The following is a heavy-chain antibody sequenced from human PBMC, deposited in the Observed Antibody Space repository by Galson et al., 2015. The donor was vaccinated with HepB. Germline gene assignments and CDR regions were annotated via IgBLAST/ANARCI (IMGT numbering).Heavy chain of an antibody. CDR2: IWNDGSNK. D-gene: IGHD2-2*01. V-gene: IGHV3-33*01. CDR3: GRDYVGSCSSTSCPIEY. J-gene: IGHJ4*02. CDR1: GFTFRTFG. Sequence: SLRLSCAASGFTFRTFGMHWVRQAPGKGLEWVAVIWNDGSNKYYADSVKGRFTVSRDNSENTLYLQMNSRRAEDTAVYYCGRDYVGSCSSTSCPIEYWGQGTLVTVSS.